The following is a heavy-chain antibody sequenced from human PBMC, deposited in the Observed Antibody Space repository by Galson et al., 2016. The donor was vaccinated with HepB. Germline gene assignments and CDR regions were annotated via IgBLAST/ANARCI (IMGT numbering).Heavy chain of an antibody. Sequence: SLRLSCAASGLSFSNFWMSWVRQAPGKGLEWVANIKPDGSEKDYVDSVKDRFTISRDNVKNSLYLQMNSLRAEDTAVYFCARERRGNSGFYYFDYWDQGTLVTVSS. J-gene: IGHJ4*02. D-gene: IGHD2/OR15-2a*01. V-gene: IGHV3-7*01. CDR2: IKPDGSEK. CDR1: GLSFSNFW. CDR3: ARERRGNSGFYYFDY.